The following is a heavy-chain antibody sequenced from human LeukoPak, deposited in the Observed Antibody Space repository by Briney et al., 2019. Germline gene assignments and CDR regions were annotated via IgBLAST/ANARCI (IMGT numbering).Heavy chain of an antibody. CDR3: ARGGIGLDY. D-gene: IGHD3-10*01. J-gene: IGHJ4*02. V-gene: IGHV4-59*01. CDR2: IYYSGST. Sequence: ESSETLSLTCTVSGVSISSYYWSWIRQPPGKGLEWTGYIYYSGSTNYNPSLKSRVTISVDTSKNQFSLKLSSVTAADTAVYYCARGGIGLDYWGQGTLVTVSS. CDR1: GVSISSYY.